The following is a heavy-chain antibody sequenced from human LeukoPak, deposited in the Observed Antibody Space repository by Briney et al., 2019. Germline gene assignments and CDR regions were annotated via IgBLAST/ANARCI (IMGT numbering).Heavy chain of an antibody. CDR1: GGSISSYY. V-gene: IGHV4-59*08. CDR2: IYYSGST. D-gene: IGHD3-9*01. CDR3: ARQLVMDSSNWFDP. J-gene: IGHJ5*02. Sequence: SETLFLTCTVSGGSISSYYWSWIRQPPGKGLEWIGYIYYSGSTNYNPSLKSRVTISVDTSKNQFSLKLSSVTAADTAVYYCARQLVMDSSNWFDPWGQGTLVTVSS.